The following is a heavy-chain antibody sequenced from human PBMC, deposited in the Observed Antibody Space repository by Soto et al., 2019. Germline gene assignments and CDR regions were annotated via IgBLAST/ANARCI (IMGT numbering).Heavy chain of an antibody. J-gene: IGHJ4*02. CDR3: ARGEELWPYYFDY. D-gene: IGHD5-18*01. Sequence: ASVKVSCKAYGYTFTGYYMHWVRQAPGQGLEWMGWINPNSGGTNYAQKFQGRVTMTRDTSISTAYMELSRLRSDDTAVYYCARGEELWPYYFDYWGQGTLVTVSS. V-gene: IGHV1-2*02. CDR2: INPNSGGT. CDR1: GYTFTGYY.